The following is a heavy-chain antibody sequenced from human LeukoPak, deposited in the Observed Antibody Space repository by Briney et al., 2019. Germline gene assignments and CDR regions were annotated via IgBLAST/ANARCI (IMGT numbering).Heavy chain of an antibody. J-gene: IGHJ5*02. CDR2: INHSGST. Sequence: SETLSLTCAVYGGSFSGYYWSWIRQPPGKGLEWIGEINHSGSTNYNPSLKSRVTISVDTSKNQFSLKLSSVTAADTAVYYCARATATCYYDSSGYPSWGQGTLVTVSS. CDR1: GGSFSGYY. CDR3: ARATATCYYDSSGYPS. D-gene: IGHD3-22*01. V-gene: IGHV4-34*01.